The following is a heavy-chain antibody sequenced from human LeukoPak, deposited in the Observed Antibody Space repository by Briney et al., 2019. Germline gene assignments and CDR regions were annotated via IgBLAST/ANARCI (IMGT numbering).Heavy chain of an antibody. V-gene: IGHV3-53*01. Sequence: PGGSLRLSCAASGFTVSSNHMSWVRQAPGKGLEWVSVIYSGGSTDYADSVKARFTISRDNSKNTLYLQMNRLRAEDTAVYHCARGPAGYNWGQGTLVTVSS. CDR3: ARGPAGYN. J-gene: IGHJ4*02. D-gene: IGHD1-1*01. CDR2: IYSGGST. CDR1: GFTVSSNH.